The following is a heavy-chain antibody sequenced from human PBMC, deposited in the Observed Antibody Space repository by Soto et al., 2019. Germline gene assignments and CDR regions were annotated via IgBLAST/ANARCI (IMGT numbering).Heavy chain of an antibody. CDR2: ISAYNGNT. CDR3: ARDILYRIRRCTLTPSDMDV. CDR1: GYTFTSYG. V-gene: IGHV1-18*01. D-gene: IGHD1-1*01. J-gene: IGHJ6*03. Sequence: ASVKVSCKASGYTFTSYGISWVRQAPGQGLEWMGWISAYNGNTNYAQKLQGRVTMTTDTSTSTAYMELRSLRSDDTAVYYCARDILYRIRRCTLTPSDMDVWGKGTTVTVSS.